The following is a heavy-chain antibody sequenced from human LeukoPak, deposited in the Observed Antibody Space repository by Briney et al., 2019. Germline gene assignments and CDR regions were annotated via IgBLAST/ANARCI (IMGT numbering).Heavy chain of an antibody. V-gene: IGHV4-39*01. CDR1: GGSISSSSYH. Sequence: SETLSLTCTVSGGSISSSSYHWGWIRQPPGKGLEWIGSIYYSGSTYYNPSLKSRVTISVDTSKNQFSLKLSSVTAADTAVYYCARHRIGIAAAGIGCFDYWGQGTLVTVSS. CDR2: IYYSGST. D-gene: IGHD6-13*01. J-gene: IGHJ4*02. CDR3: ARHRIGIAAAGIGCFDY.